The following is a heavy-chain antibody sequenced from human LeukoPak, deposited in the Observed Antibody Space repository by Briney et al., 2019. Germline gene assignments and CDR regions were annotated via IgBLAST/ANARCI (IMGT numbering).Heavy chain of an antibody. V-gene: IGHV4-59*01. CDR2: IYYSGST. D-gene: IGHD2/OR15-2a*01. Sequence: SETLSLTCTVSGGSISSYYWSWIRQPPGKGLEWIGYIYYSGSTNYNPSLKSRVTISVDTYNNEFSLMLSSVTAADTAVYYCARDFSYMDVWGKGTTVTIPS. J-gene: IGHJ6*03. CDR3: ARDFSYMDV. CDR1: GGSISSYY.